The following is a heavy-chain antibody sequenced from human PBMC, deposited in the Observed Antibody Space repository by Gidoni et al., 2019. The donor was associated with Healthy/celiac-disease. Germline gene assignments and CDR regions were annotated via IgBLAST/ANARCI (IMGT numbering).Heavy chain of an antibody. D-gene: IGHD3-22*01. CDR3: TTGDPTMIVVGDLDY. V-gene: IGHV3-15*01. CDR1: GFTFSNAW. J-gene: IGHJ4*02. Sequence: EVQLVESGGGLVKPGGSLRLSCAASGFTFSNAWMSWVRQAPGKGLELVGRIKSKTDGGTTDYAAPVKGRFTISRDDSKNKLYLQMNSLKTEDTAVYYCTTGDPTMIVVGDLDYWGQGTLVTVSS. CDR2: IKSKTDGGTT.